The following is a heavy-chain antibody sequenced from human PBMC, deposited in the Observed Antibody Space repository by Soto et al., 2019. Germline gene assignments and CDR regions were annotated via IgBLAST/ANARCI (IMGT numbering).Heavy chain of an antibody. Sequence: QVQLVQSGAEVKKPGASVKVSCKASGDTFTDYYIHWVRQAPGQGLEWMGTVNPSGGHTAYAQHFLGRRTMTWDTSTSTLYMELTSLTSEDTAVYYCARGGHVVVVTAAVDYWGQGTLVTVSS. CDR3: ARGGHVVVVTAAVDY. CDR1: GDTFTDYY. D-gene: IGHD2-21*02. J-gene: IGHJ4*02. CDR2: VNPSGGHT. V-gene: IGHV1-46*01.